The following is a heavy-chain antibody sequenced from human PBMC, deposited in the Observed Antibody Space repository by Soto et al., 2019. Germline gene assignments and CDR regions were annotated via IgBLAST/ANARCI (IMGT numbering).Heavy chain of an antibody. D-gene: IGHD3-3*01. CDR1: GYTFTGYY. J-gene: IGHJ6*02. CDR3: ARDEYYDFWSGYLNYGMDV. CDR2: INPNSGGT. V-gene: IGHV1-2*04. Sequence: ASVKVSCKASGYTFTGYYMHWVRQAPGQGLGWMGWINPNSGGTNYAQKFQGWVTMTRDTSISTAYMELSRLRSDDTAVYYCARDEYYDFWSGYLNYGMDVWGQGTTVTVSS.